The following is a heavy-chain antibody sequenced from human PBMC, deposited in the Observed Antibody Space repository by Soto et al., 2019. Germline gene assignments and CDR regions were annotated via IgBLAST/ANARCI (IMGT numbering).Heavy chain of an antibody. J-gene: IGHJ4*02. CDR2: IWYDGSNK. V-gene: IGHV3-33*01. CDR3: TRAPYGGSPYYFDS. Sequence: GGSLRLSCAASGFAFSNYAMHWVRQAPGKGLEWVAVIWYDGSNKYYADPVKGRFTISKDNSQKTLYLQMNSLRAEDTAVYYCTRAPYGGSPYYFDSWGQGTLVTVSS. D-gene: IGHD1-26*01. CDR1: GFAFSNYA.